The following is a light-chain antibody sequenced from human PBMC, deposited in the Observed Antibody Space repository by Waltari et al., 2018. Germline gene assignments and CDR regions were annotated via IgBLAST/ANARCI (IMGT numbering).Light chain of an antibody. V-gene: IGLV1-44*01. J-gene: IGLJ2*01. CDR3: AAWDDSLNAVV. CDR2: SNN. CDR1: SSNSGSNT. Sequence: QSVLTQPPSASGPPGQRVTLSCSGSSSNSGSNTVNWSQQLPGTAPKLRIYSNNQRPSGVPDRFSGSKSGTSASLAISGLQSEDEADYYCAAWDDSLNAVVSGGGTKLTVL.